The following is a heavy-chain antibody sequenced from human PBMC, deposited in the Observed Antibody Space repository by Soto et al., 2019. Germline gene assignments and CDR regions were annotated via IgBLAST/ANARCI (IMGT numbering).Heavy chain of an antibody. J-gene: IGHJ6*02. Sequence: SETLSLTCAVHGGSCSGYYWSWIRQPPGKGLEWTGEINHSGSTNYNPSLKSRVTISVDTSKNQFSLKLSSVTAADTAVYYCARGRLMVYANYYYYYGMDVWGQGTTVTVSS. V-gene: IGHV4-34*01. CDR2: INHSGST. D-gene: IGHD2-8*01. CDR1: GGSCSGYY. CDR3: ARGRLMVYANYYYYYGMDV.